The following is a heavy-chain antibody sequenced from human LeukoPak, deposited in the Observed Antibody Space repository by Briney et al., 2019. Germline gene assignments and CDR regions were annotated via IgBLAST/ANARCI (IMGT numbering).Heavy chain of an antibody. CDR1: GFTFSSYA. V-gene: IGHV3-23*01. D-gene: IGHD3-3*01. CDR2: ISGSGGST. CDR3: AKDHLARITIFGVVIYAFDY. J-gene: IGHJ4*02. Sequence: GGSLRLSCAASGFTFSSYAMSWVRQAPGKGLEWVSAISGSGGSTYYADSVKGRFTISRDNSKNTLYLQMNSLRAEDTAVYYCAKDHLARITIFGVVIYAFDYRGQGTLVTVSS.